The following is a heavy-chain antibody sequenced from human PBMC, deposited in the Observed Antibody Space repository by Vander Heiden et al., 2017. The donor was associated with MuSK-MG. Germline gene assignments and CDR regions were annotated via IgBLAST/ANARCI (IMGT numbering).Heavy chain of an antibody. CDR2: SYSGGRT. CDR3: ARDRVAGYYYFDY. Sequence: EVQLVESGGGLVQPGGSLSLSCAASAFTVSSNYMSWVRQAPGKGLEWGSVSYSGGRTYYADSVKGRFTISRDNSKNTLYLQMNSLRAEDTAVYYCARDRVAGYYYFDYWGQGTLVTVSS. V-gene: IGHV3-66*01. CDR1: AFTVSSNY. D-gene: IGHD6-19*01. J-gene: IGHJ4*02.